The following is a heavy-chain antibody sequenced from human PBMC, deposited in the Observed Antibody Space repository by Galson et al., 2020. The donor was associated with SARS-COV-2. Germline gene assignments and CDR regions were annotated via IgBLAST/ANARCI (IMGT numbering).Heavy chain of an antibody. J-gene: IGHJ4*02. Sequence: GESLKISCKGSGYSFTSYWIGWVRQMPGKGLEWMGIIYPGDSDTRYSPSFQGQVTISADKSISTAYLQWSSLKASDTAMYYCARGRDGSQLGGDYFDYWGQGTLVTVSS. CDR2: IYPGDSDT. V-gene: IGHV5-51*01. CDR1: GYSFTSYW. CDR3: ARGRDGSQLGGDYFDY. D-gene: IGHD3-3*02.